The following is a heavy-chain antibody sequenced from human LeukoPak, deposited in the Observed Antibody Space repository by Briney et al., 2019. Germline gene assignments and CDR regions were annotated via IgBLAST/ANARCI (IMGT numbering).Heavy chain of an antibody. CDR1: GYTFTGYY. D-gene: IGHD1-26*01. J-gene: IGHJ4*02. V-gene: IGHV1-46*01. CDR2: INPNSGST. Sequence: ASVKVSCKASGYTFTGYYMHWVRQAPGQGLEWMGWINPNSGSTSYAQKFQGRVTMTRDMSTSTVYMQLSSLRSEDTAVYYCARDMSGSYSFDYWGQGTLVTVSS. CDR3: ARDMSGSYSFDY.